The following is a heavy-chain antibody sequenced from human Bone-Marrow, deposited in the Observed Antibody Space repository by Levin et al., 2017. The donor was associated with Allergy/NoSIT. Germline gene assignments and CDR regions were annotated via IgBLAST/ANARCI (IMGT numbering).Heavy chain of an antibody. CDR1: GFTFSSYA. CDR2: MSGSDDST. Sequence: QPGGSLRLSCAYSGFTFSSYAMTWVRQAPGKGLEWVSGMSGSDDSTYYADSVQGRFAISRDISNNTLFLQMNSLRAEDTAIYYCARVYGYYYYYMDVWGQGTTVTVSS. V-gene: IGHV3-23*01. J-gene: IGHJ6*03. CDR3: ARVYGYYYYYMDV. D-gene: IGHD2/OR15-2a*01.